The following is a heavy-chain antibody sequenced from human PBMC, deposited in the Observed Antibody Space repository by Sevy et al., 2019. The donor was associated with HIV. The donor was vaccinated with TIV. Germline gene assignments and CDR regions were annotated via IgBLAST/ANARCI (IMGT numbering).Heavy chain of an antibody. V-gene: IGHV3-11*01. CDR3: ARENTMIEEPGWFDP. CDR1: GFTFSDYY. Sequence: GGSLKLSCAASGFTFSDYYMSWIRQAPGKGLEWVSYISRSGSTINYADSVKGRFTISRDNAKNSLYLQINSLRAEDSAVYYCARENTMIEEPGWFDPWGQGTLVTVSS. D-gene: IGHD3-22*01. J-gene: IGHJ5*02. CDR2: ISRSGSTI.